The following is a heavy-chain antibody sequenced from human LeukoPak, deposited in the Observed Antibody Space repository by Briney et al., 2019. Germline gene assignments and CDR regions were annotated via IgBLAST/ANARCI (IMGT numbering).Heavy chain of an antibody. CDR2: IYSGGST. V-gene: IGHV3-66*01. Sequence: PGGSLRLSCAASGFTVSSNYMSWVRQAPGKGLEWVSVIYSGGSTYYADSVKGRFTISRDNPKNTLYLQMNSLRAEDTAVYYCARSNEYSSYFDYWGQGTLVTVSS. CDR3: ARSNEYSSYFDY. D-gene: IGHD5-18*01. J-gene: IGHJ4*02. CDR1: GFTVSSNY.